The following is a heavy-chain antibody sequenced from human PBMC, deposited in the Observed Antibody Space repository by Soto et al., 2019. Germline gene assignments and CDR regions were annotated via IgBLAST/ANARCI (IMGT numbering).Heavy chain of an antibody. J-gene: IGHJ6*02. D-gene: IGHD2-2*01. CDR1: GYTFTSYD. V-gene: IGHV1-8*01. CDR3: ARALYCSSTSCLHYYYYGMDV. CDR2: MNPNSGNT. Sequence: QVQLVQSGAEVKKTGASVKVSCKASGYTFTSYDINWVRQATGQGLEWMGWMNPNSGNTGYAQKFQGRVTMTRNTSISTAYMELSSLRSEDTAVYYCARALYCSSTSCLHYYYYGMDVWGQGTTVTVSS.